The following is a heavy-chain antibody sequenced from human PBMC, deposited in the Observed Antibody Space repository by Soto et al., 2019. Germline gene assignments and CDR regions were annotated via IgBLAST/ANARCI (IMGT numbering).Heavy chain of an antibody. CDR2: ISGSGGST. D-gene: IGHD6-19*01. J-gene: IGHJ4*02. CDR1: GFTFSSYA. CDR3: AKGAVRGSGWTKPYYFDY. V-gene: IGHV3-23*01. Sequence: LRLSCAASGFTFSSYAMSWVRQAPGKGLEWVSAISGSGGSTYYADSVKGRFTISRDNSKNTLYLQMNSLRAEDTAVYYCAKGAVRGSGWTKPYYFDYWGQGTLVTVSS.